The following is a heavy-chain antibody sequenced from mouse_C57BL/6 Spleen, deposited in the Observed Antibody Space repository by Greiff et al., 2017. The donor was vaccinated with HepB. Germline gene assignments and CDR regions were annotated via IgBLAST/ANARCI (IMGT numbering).Heavy chain of an antibody. J-gene: IGHJ4*01. CDR1: GYAFSSSW. Sequence: QVQLKESGPELVKPGASVKISCKASGYAFSSSWMNWVKQRPGKGLEWIGRIYPGDGDTNYNGKFKGKATLTADKSSSTAYMQLSSLTSEDSAVYFCARNYYGSSHAYYAMDYWGQGTSVTVSS. CDR2: IYPGDGDT. V-gene: IGHV1-82*01. CDR3: ARNYYGSSHAYYAMDY. D-gene: IGHD1-1*01.